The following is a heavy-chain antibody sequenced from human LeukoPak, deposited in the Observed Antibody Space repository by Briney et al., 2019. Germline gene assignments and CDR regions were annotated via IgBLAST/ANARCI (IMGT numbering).Heavy chain of an antibody. CDR3: ARENDYGGNFRYGYFDY. J-gene: IGHJ4*02. V-gene: IGHV3-48*01. D-gene: IGHD4-23*01. CDR1: GFTFSTYS. CDR2: ISSGSSTI. Sequence: PGGSLRLSCAASGFTFSTYSMNWVRQAPGQGREGVAYISSGSSTIYSADSVKGRFTISRDNAKNSLYLQMNSLRVEDTAVYYCARENDYGGNFRYGYFDYWGQGTLVTVSS.